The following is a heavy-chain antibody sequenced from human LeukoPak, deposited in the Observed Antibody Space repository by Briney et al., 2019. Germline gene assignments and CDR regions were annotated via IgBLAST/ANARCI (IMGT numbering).Heavy chain of an antibody. CDR1: GGSISSYY. CDR2: IYYSGST. CDR3: ARGRAYDYVWGSYRYTPRFDY. J-gene: IGHJ4*02. Sequence: PSETLSLTCTVSGGSISSYYWSWIRQPPGKGLEWIGYIYYSGSTNYNPSLKSRVTISVDTSKNQFSLKLSSVTAADTAVYYCARGRAYDYVWGSYRYTPRFDYWGQGTLVTVSS. V-gene: IGHV4-59*01. D-gene: IGHD3-16*02.